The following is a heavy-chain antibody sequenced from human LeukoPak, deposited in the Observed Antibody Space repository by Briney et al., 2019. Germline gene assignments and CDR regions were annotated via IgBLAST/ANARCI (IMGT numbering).Heavy chain of an antibody. J-gene: IGHJ4*02. V-gene: IGHV3-66*01. Sequence: GGSLRLSCAASGFTVSSNYMSWVRQAPGKGLGWVSVIYSGGSTYYADSVRGRFTISRDNSKNTLYLQMNSLRAEDTAVYYCARDGCSSTSCYVDYWGQGTLVTVSS. D-gene: IGHD2-2*01. CDR1: GFTVSSNY. CDR3: ARDGCSSTSCYVDY. CDR2: IYSGGST.